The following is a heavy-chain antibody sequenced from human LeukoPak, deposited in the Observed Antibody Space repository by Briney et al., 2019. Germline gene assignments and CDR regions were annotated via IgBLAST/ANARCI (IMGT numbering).Heavy chain of an antibody. V-gene: IGHV1-69*06. CDR1: GGTFSSYA. CDR2: IIPIFGTA. J-gene: IGHJ3*02. Sequence: SVKVSCKASGGTFSSYAISWVRQAPGQGLEWMGGIIPIFGTANYAQKFQGRVTITADKSTSTAYMELSSLRSEDTAVYYCARVKSYYYDTSDKDAFDIWGQGTMVTVSS. CDR3: ARVKSYYYDTSDKDAFDI. D-gene: IGHD3-22*01.